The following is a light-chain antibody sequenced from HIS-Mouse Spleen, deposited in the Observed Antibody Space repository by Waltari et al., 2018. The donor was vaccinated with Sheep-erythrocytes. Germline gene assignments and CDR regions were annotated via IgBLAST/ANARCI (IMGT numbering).Light chain of an antibody. CDR2: QDR. V-gene: IGLV3-1*01. J-gene: IGLJ2*01. Sequence: SYELTQPPSVSVSPGQTASITCSGDKLGDKYACWYHQKPGQSPVLVIYQDRKRHSGIPERFAGSNSGNTATLTISGTQAMDEADYYCQAWDSSTGVVFGGGTKLTVL. CDR3: QAWDSSTGVV. CDR1: KLGDKY.